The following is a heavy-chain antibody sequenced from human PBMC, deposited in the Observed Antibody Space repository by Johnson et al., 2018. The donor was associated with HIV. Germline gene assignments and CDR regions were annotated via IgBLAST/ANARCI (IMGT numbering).Heavy chain of an antibody. CDR3: ARDRAWNYEGAVDI. D-gene: IGHD1-7*01. V-gene: IGHV3-53*01. Sequence: VQLVESGGGLIQPGGSLRLSCAASGFTVSSNYMSWVRQAPGKGLEWVSVIYSGGSTYYADSVKGRFTISGDNSKNTLYLQMNSLRAEDTAVYYCARDRAWNYEGAVDIWGQGTMVTVSS. J-gene: IGHJ3*02. CDR2: IYSGGST. CDR1: GFTVSSNY.